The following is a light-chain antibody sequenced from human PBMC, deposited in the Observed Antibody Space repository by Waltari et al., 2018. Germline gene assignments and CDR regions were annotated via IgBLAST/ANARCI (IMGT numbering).Light chain of an antibody. CDR2: AAS. V-gene: IGKV3-15*01. Sequence: EIVMTQSPASLSVSQGERATLSCRAMQSVNSNLAWYQQKPGQPPSLLIYAASTRATGIPARVRGGGSGTEFTLTLSSLQSEDFAVYYCQQYNNWPLSITFGQGTRLEIK. J-gene: IGKJ5*01. CDR1: QSVNSN. CDR3: QQYNNWPLSIT.